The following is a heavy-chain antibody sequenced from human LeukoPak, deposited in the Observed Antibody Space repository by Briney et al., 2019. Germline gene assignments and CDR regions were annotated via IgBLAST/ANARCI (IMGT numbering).Heavy chain of an antibody. CDR1: GFTFSNAW. D-gene: IGHD6-19*01. CDR2: IKSRTDGGTT. Sequence: GGSLRVSCAASGFTFSNAWMSWVRQAPGKGLEWVGRIKSRTDGGTTDYAAPVKGRFTISRDDSKNTLYLQMNSLKTEDTAVYYCTTAAGPYAELDYWGQGTLVTVSS. J-gene: IGHJ4*02. V-gene: IGHV3-15*01. CDR3: TTAAGPYAELDY.